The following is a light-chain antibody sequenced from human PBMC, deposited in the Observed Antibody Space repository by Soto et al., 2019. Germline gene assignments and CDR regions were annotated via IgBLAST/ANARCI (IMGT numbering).Light chain of an antibody. CDR2: DNN. V-gene: IGLV1-51*01. J-gene: IGLJ3*02. CDR3: GTWDSSLSCWV. Sequence: QSVLTQPPSVSAAPGQKVTISCSGSNSNIGNNYVSWYQQLPGTAPKLLIYDNNKRPSGIPDRFSGSKSGTSATLGITGLQTGDEADYYCGTWDSSLSCWVFGGGTKLTVL. CDR1: NSNIGNNY.